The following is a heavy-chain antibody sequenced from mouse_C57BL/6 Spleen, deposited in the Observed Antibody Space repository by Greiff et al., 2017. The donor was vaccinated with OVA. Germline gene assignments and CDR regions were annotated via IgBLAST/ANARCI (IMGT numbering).Heavy chain of an antibody. CDR2: IWSGGST. J-gene: IGHJ4*01. CDR1: GFSLTSYG. CDR3: ASHYYGSSYAMDY. V-gene: IGHV2-2*01. D-gene: IGHD1-1*01. Sequence: QVQLKESGPGLVQPSQSLSITCTVSGFSLTSYGVHWVRQSPGEGLEWLGVIWSGGSTDYNAAFISRLSISKDNSKSQVFFKMNSLQADDTAIYYCASHYYGSSYAMDYWGQGTSVTVSS.